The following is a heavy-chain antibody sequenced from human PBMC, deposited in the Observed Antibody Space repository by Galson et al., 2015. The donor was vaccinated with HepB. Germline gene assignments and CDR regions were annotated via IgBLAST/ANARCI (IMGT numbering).Heavy chain of an antibody. V-gene: IGHV5-51*01. CDR3: ARQGDYYDSSGYYSIVPYYYYGMGV. CDR2: IYPGDFDT. CDR1: GYSFTSYW. D-gene: IGHD3-22*01. J-gene: IGHJ6*02. Sequence: QSGAEVKKPGESLKISCKGSGYSFTSYWIGWVRQMPGKGLEWMGIIYPGDFDTRYSPSFQGQVTISADKSISTAYLQWSSLKASDTAMYYCARQGDYYDSSGYYSIVPYYYYGMGVWGQGTTVTVSS.